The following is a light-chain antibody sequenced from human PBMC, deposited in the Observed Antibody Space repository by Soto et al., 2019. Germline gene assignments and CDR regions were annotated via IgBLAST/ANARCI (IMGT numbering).Light chain of an antibody. CDR3: QHYNAFPWP. J-gene: IGKJ1*01. Sequence: EIVMTQSPATLSVSPGERATLSCRASQNIGGTLAWYQQKPGQAPRLLFYGASTRATGIPARFSGSGSGTEFTLTISSLQSEDFATYYCQHYNAFPWPFGQGTKVEIK. CDR2: GAS. V-gene: IGKV3-15*01. CDR1: QNIGGT.